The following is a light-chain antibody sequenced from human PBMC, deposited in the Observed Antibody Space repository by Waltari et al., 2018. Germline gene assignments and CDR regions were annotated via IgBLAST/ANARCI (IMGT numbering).Light chain of an antibody. Sequence: DIQMTQSPSSLSASVGDTGTITCRASQDISSSLNWFQQKPGQAPNRLIYAASSLQRGVPARFSGSGSGTEFSLTIRSLQPEDFAIYYCLQHKSYPPTFGQGTKVEIK. CDR2: AAS. CDR1: QDISSS. CDR3: LQHKSYPPT. V-gene: IGKV1-17*01. J-gene: IGKJ1*01.